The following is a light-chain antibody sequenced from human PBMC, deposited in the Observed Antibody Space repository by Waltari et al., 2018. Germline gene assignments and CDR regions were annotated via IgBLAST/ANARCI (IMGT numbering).Light chain of an antibody. J-gene: IGLJ3*02. CDR2: DDS. CDR3: QVRGGADDFWV. CDR1: NIGSKS. Sequence: SYVLTQPPSVSVAPGQTASVTCTGSNIGSKSFHWYQQRPGQAPVLVVSDDSDRPSGIPDRFSGSKSGHTATLSISGVEAGDEADFYCQVRGGADDFWVFGGGTRLTVL. V-gene: IGLV3-21*02.